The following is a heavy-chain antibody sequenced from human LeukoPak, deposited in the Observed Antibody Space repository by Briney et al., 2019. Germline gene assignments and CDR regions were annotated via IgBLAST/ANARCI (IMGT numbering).Heavy chain of an antibody. D-gene: IGHD3-3*01. CDR3: AKDLDYDFWSGPQFDY. V-gene: IGHV3-23*01. CDR2: ISGSGRST. CDR1: GFTFSSYP. Sequence: GGSLRLSCAASGFTFSSYPMSWVRQAPGKGLEWVSAISGSGRSTYYADSVKGRFTISRDNSKNTLYLQMNSLRAEDTAVYYCAKDLDYDFWSGPQFDYWGQGTLVTVSS. J-gene: IGHJ4*02.